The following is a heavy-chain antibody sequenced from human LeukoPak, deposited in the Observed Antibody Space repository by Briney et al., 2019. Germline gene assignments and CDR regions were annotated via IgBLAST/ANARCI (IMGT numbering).Heavy chain of an antibody. V-gene: IGHV1-46*01. D-gene: IGHD3-10*01. CDR1: GYTFTSYY. CDR2: VNPSGGST. J-gene: IGHJ4*02. Sequence: ASVKVSCKASGYTFTSYYMHWVRQAPGQGLEWMGIVNPSGGSTSYAQKFQGRVTMTEDTSTDTAYMELSSLRSEDTAVYYCATHERLYYGSGSYSDYWGQGTLVTVSS. CDR3: ATHERLYYGSGSYSDY.